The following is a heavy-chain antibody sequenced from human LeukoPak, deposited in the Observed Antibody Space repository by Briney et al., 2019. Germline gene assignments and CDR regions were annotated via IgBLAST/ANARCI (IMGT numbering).Heavy chain of an antibody. Sequence: PWGSLRLSGAASGFTFSSYAMHWVRQGPGKGLEWVAVISYDGSNKYYADSVKGRFTISRDNSKNTLYLQMNSLRAEDTAVYYCARVKEQWLVLGWFDPWGQGTLVTVSS. D-gene: IGHD6-19*01. CDR1: GFTFSSYA. CDR2: ISYDGSNK. CDR3: ARVKEQWLVLGWFDP. V-gene: IGHV3-30*04. J-gene: IGHJ5*02.